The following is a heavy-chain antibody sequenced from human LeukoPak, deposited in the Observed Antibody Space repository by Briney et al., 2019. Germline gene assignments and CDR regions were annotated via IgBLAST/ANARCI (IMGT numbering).Heavy chain of an antibody. CDR3: TRGRYQFLGPNDS. D-gene: IGHD2/OR15-2a*01. J-gene: IGHJ4*02. V-gene: IGHV3-30-3*01. CDR1: GFTFGSYW. Sequence: GGSLRLSCEASGFTFGSYWMNWVRQAPGKGLEWVAVISYDGSNKYYADSVKGRFTISRDNSKNTLYLQMNSLRAEDTAVYYCTRGRYQFLGPNDSWGQGSLVTVSS. CDR2: ISYDGSNK.